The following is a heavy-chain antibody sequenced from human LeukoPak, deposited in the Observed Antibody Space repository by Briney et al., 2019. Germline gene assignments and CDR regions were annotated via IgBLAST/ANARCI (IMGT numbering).Heavy chain of an antibody. J-gene: IGHJ4*02. V-gene: IGHV5-51*01. CDR1: GYTFTNYW. CDR2: IHPGDSDT. Sequence: GESLKISCKASGYTFTNYWNGWVRHTPGKGLEWMGIIHPGDSDTRYRTSFQGQVTMSVDESTSTAYLHWTSLKASDTAIYHCARHAGYCTGGKCYSFYYFDYWGQGTLVTVSS. CDR3: ARHAGYCTGGKCYSFYYFDY. D-gene: IGHD2-15*01.